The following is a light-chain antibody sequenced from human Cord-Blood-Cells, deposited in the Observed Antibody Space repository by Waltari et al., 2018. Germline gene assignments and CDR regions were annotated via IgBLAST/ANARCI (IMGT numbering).Light chain of an antibody. CDR2: EVS. CDR1: STAFAGYNH. Sequence: QSALTHPASVSASPGQSLTISCTGTSTAFAGYNHVPWYQQHPGKAPKLMIYEVSNRPSGVSNRFSGSKSGNTASLTISGLQAEDEADYYCSSYTSSSTLGVFGTGTKVTVL. V-gene: IGLV2-14*01. CDR3: SSYTSSSTLGV. J-gene: IGLJ1*01.